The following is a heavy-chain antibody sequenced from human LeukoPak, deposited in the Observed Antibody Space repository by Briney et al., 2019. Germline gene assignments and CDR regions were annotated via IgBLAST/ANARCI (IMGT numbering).Heavy chain of an antibody. V-gene: IGHV3-23*01. J-gene: IGHJ4*02. CDR2: ISGSGGST. D-gene: IGHD3-3*01. CDR3: AKDHSTIFGVVINPAIDY. CDR1: GFTFSSYA. Sequence: GGSLRLSCAASGFTFSSYAMSWVRQAPGKGLEWVSAISGSGGSTYYADSVKGRFTISRDNSKNTLYLQTNSLRAEDTAVYYCAKDHSTIFGVVINPAIDYWGQGTLVTVSS.